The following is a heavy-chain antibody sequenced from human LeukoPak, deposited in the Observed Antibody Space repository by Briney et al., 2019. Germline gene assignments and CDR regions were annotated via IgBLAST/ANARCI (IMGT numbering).Heavy chain of an antibody. J-gene: IGHJ4*02. CDR3: ARGPCSGCRCASQEGY. D-gene: IGHD5-18*01. Sequence: GGSLRLSCVASGFSFDDSSMRWVRHAPEKGREWVSGINWNGGSTGYADSVKGRFTISRDNDKNSLYLQMNSLRAEDTAMYYCARGPCSGCRCASQEGYWGQGTLVTVSS. CDR1: GFSFDDSS. CDR2: INWNGGST. V-gene: IGHV3-20*04.